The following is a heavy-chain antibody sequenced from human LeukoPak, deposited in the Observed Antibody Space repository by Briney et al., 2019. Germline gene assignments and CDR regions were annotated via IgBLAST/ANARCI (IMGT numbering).Heavy chain of an antibody. CDR2: IYSGGNT. CDR3: AQDLAWGAFDH. V-gene: IGHV3-53*01. J-gene: IGHJ4*02. D-gene: IGHD7-27*01. CDR1: GFTVSSNY. Sequence: GGSLRLSCAASGFTVSSNYMSWVRQAPGKGLEWVSVIYSGGNTYYADSVKGRFTISRDDSKNTLSLQMNSLRVEDTAVYYCAQDLAWGAFDHWGRGTLVTVSS.